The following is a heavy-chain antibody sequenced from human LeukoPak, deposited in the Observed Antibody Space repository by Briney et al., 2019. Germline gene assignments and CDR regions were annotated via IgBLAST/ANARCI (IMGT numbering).Heavy chain of an antibody. J-gene: IGHJ4*02. Sequence: GGSLILSCAASGFTFRNYWMHWVRQAPGKGLVWVSRIHPDGSSTSYADSVKGRFTISRDNAQNTVFLQMNSLRPEDTAVYYCARKLDYADPFYWGQGTLVTVSS. CDR3: ARKLDYADPFY. D-gene: IGHD3-16*01. V-gene: IGHV3-74*01. CDR1: GFTFRNYW. CDR2: IHPDGSST.